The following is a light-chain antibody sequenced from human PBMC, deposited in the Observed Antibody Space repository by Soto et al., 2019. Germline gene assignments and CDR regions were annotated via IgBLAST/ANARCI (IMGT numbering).Light chain of an antibody. CDR2: EVT. J-gene: IGLJ2*01. V-gene: IGLV2-8*01. CDR1: SSDVGGYKY. CDR3: SSYGGTNNVV. Sequence: QSVLTQPPSASGSPGQSVTISCTGTSSDVGGYKYVSWYQHHPGKAPKVVIYEVTKRPSGVPDRFSGSQSGNTASLTVSGLQAEDEADYYCSSYGGTNNVVFGGGTRSPS.